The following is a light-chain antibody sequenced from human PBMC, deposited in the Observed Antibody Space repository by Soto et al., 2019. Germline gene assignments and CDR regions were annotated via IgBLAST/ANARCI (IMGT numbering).Light chain of an antibody. CDR1: QSSSTY. Sequence: DFQMPQSPSSQSASVGDRVTITCRASQSSSTYLDWSQQKPGKAPKVLIYAASSLQSGVPSRLSGSVSGTAFSLTISSLQPDDFATYYCQQYNSYWTFGQGTKVEVK. J-gene: IGKJ1*01. CDR2: AAS. V-gene: IGKV1-16*01. CDR3: QQYNSYWT.